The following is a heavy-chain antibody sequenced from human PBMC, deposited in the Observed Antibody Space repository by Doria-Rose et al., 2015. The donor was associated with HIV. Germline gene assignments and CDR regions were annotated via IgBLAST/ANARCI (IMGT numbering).Heavy chain of an antibody. CDR2: ISSDDER. CDR3: ARIKSSRWYHKYYFDF. CDR1: GVSLSSPGMG. J-gene: IGHJ4*02. Sequence: SGPVLVKPTETLTLTCTVSGVSLSSPGMGVSWIRQPPGKALEWLANISSDDERSYKTSLKCRLTISRGTSRSQVVLTMTDMDPVDTATYYCARIKSSRWYHKYYFDFWGQGTLVIVSA. V-gene: IGHV2-26*01. D-gene: IGHD6-13*01.